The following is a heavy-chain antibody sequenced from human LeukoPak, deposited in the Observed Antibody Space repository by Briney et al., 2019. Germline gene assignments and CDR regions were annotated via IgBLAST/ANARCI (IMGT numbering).Heavy chain of an antibody. V-gene: IGHV1-69*05. D-gene: IGHD3-22*01. Sequence: GASVKVSCKASGGTFSSYAISWVRQAPGQGLEWMGRIIPIFGTANYAQKFQGRVTITTDESTSTAYMELSSLRSEDTAVYYCARGPARDGSGYYFEYFQHWGQGTLVTVSS. CDR3: ARGPARDGSGYYFEYFQH. CDR2: IIPIFGTA. J-gene: IGHJ1*01. CDR1: GGTFSSYA.